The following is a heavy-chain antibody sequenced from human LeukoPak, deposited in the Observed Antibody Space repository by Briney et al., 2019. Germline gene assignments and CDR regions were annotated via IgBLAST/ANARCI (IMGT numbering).Heavy chain of an antibody. V-gene: IGHV4-31*03. CDR3: ARGGTPHYDILTGYYVTYYYYYMDV. CDR1: GGSISSGGYY. Sequence: PSETLSLTCTVSGGSISSGGYYWSWIRQHPGKGLEWIGYNYYSGSTYYNPSLKSRVTISVDTSKNQFSLKLSSVTAADTAMYYCARGGTPHYDILTGYYVTYYYYYMDVWGKGTTVTVSS. D-gene: IGHD3-9*01. CDR2: NYYSGST. J-gene: IGHJ6*03.